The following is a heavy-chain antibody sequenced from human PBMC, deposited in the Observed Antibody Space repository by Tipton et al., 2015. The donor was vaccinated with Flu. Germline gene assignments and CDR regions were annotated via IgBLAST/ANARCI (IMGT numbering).Heavy chain of an antibody. Sequence: LRLSCTVSGGSISSGGYYWSWIRQHPGKGLEWIGYIYYSGSTYYNPSLKSRVTISVDTSKNQFSLKLSSVTAADTAVYYCARGAYDFWSGYPTHYFDYWSQGTLVTVSS. D-gene: IGHD3-3*01. CDR1: GGSISSGGYY. CDR2: IYYSGST. V-gene: IGHV4-31*03. CDR3: ARGAYDFWSGYPTHYFDY. J-gene: IGHJ4*02.